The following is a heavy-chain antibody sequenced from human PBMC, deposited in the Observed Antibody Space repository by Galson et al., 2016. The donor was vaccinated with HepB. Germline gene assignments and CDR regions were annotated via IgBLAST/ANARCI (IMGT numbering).Heavy chain of an antibody. J-gene: IGHJ2*01. CDR2: IYYTGST. V-gene: IGHV4-59*01. D-gene: IGHD3-10*01. CDR3: ARDRVWYFDL. CDR1: GGSISSYY. Sequence: ETLSLTCTVSGGSISSYYWSWIRQPPGKGLEWIGYIYYTGSTNYNPSLKSRVTISVDTSKNQFSLKLSSVTAADTAVYFCARDRVWYFDLWGRGTLVTVSS.